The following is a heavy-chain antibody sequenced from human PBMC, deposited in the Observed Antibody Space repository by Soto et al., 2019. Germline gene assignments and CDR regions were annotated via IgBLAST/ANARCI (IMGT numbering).Heavy chain of an antibody. Sequence: ASVKVSCKASGYTLTSYDVNWVRQATGRGLEWMGWMTPSSGNTGYAQRFEGRVAMTRDISINTAYMELSSLTSEDTAVYYCVVPARRQSGWGQGTPVTVSS. V-gene: IGHV1-8*01. CDR2: MTPSSGNT. D-gene: IGHD2-2*01. CDR1: GYTLTSYD. J-gene: IGHJ4*02. CDR3: VVPARRQSG.